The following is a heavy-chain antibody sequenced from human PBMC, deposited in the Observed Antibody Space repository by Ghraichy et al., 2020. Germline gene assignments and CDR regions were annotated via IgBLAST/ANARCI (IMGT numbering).Heavy chain of an antibody. CDR2: IYYSGST. V-gene: IGHV4-39*01. D-gene: IGHD6-13*01. CDR3: ARLPRYSSSWYFDY. CDR1: GGSISSSSYY. Sequence: SETLSLTCTVSGGSISSSSYYWGWIRQPPGKGLEWIGSIYYSGSTYYNPSLKSRVTISVDTSKNQFSLKLSSVTAADMAVYYCARLPRYSSSWYFDYWGQGTLVTVSS. J-gene: IGHJ4*02.